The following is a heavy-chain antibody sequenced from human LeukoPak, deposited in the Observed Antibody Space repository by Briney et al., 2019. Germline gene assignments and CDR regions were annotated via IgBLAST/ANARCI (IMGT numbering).Heavy chain of an antibody. D-gene: IGHD3-9*01. CDR2: IYYSGST. CDR3: ARDIGFGVLRYFGGVGATTVGAFDI. V-gene: IGHV4-39*07. CDR1: GGSISSNSYY. J-gene: IGHJ3*02. Sequence: SETLSLTCTVSGGSISSNSYYWGWIRQPPGKGLEWIGSIYYSGSTYYNPSLKSRVTISVDTSKNQFSLKLSSVTAADTAVYYCARDIGFGVLRYFGGVGATTVGAFDIWGQGTMVTVSS.